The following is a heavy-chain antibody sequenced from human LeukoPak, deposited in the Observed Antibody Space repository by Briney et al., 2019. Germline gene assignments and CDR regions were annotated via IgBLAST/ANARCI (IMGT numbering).Heavy chain of an antibody. V-gene: IGHV4-39*01. CDR2: IYYSGST. CDR1: GGSISSSSYY. Sequence: SETLSLTCTVSGGSISSSSYYWGWIRQPPGKGLEWIGSIYYSGSTYYNPSLKSRVTISVDTSKNQFSLKLSSVTSADTAVYYCARVKYDYYTSSAYYYYYMDVWGKGTTVTISS. D-gene: IGHD1-26*01. J-gene: IGHJ6*03. CDR3: ARVKYDYYTSSAYYYYYMDV.